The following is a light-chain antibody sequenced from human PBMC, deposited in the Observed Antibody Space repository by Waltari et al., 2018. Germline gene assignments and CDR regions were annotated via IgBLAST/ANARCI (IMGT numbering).Light chain of an antibody. CDR1: GSNIGAGYD. J-gene: IGLJ3*02. CDR2: WST. CDR3: QSYDTSLSVV. V-gene: IGLV1-40*01. Sequence: QSVLTQPPSVSGAPGQRVTISCTGSGSNIGAGYDVPWYQQLPRAAPKLLIYWSTSRPLGVPARFFGSTSGTSASLAITGLQAEDEADYYCQSYDTSLSVVFGGGTKLTVL.